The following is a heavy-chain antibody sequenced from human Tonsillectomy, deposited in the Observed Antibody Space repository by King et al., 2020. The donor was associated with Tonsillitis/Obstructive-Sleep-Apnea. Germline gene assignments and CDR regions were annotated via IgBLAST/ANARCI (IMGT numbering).Heavy chain of an antibody. CDR2: ISGSGGST. CDR3: AKDKIFGVVIGRMGFDY. Sequence: VQLVESGGGLVQPGGSPRLSCAASGFTFSSYAMSWVRQAPGKGLEWVSAISGSGGSTYYADSVKGRFTISRDNSKNTLYLQMNSLRAEDTAVYYCAKDKIFGVVIGRMGFDYWGQGTLVTVSS. J-gene: IGHJ4*02. CDR1: GFTFSSYA. D-gene: IGHD3-3*01. V-gene: IGHV3-23*04.